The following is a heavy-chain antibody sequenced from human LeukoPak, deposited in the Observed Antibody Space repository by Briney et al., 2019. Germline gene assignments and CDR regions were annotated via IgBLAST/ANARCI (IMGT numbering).Heavy chain of an antibody. V-gene: IGHV4-39*01. D-gene: IGHD2-15*01. Sequence: SETLSLTCTVSGDSISSTTYNWGWIRQPPGKGLEWIGSIYYTGITYYNPSLKSRVTMSVDTSENQFSLNLNSVTAADTAVYYCARGFRYCSGGSCYPGVNWCDPWGQGTLVTVPS. CDR1: GDSISSTTYN. CDR3: ARGFRYCSGGSCYPGVNWCDP. CDR2: IYYTGIT. J-gene: IGHJ5*02.